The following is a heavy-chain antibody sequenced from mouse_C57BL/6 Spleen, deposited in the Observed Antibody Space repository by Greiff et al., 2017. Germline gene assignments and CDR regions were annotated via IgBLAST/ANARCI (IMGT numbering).Heavy chain of an antibody. D-gene: IGHD1-1*01. CDR2: IDPSDSYT. V-gene: IGHV1-69*01. CDR3: ARVTTVVGERYFDY. J-gene: IGHJ2*01. CDR1: GYTFTSYW. Sequence: VQLQQPGAELVMPGASVKLSCKASGYTFTSYWMHWVKQRPGQGLEWIGEIDPSDSYTNYNQKFKGKSTLTVDKSSSTAYMQLSSLTSEDSAVYYCARVTTVVGERYFDYWGQGTTLTVSS.